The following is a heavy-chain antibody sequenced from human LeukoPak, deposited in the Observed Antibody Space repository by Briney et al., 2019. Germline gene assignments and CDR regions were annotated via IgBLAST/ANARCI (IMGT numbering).Heavy chain of an antibody. V-gene: IGHV3-21*01. CDR2: ISSSSSYI. D-gene: IGHD3-22*01. CDR3: ASTYYYDASGYYQPGGIDY. Sequence: GGSLRLSCAASGFTFSSYSMNWVRQAPGKGLEWVSSISSSSSYIHYADSVKGRFTISRDNAKNSLYLQMNSLRAEDTAVYYCASTYYYDASGYYQPGGIDYWGQGTLVTISS. CDR1: GFTFSSYS. J-gene: IGHJ4*02.